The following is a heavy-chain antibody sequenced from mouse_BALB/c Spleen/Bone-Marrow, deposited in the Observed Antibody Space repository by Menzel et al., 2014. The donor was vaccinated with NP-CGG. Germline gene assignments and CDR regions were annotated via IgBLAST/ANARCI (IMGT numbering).Heavy chain of an antibody. V-gene: IGHV1-82*01. Sequence: VQLVESGPELVKPGASVKISCKTSGYAFSSSWMNWVKQRPGQGLEWIGRIYPGDGDTNYNGKFKGKATLTADKSSSTAYMQLSSLTSVDSAVYFCARNDGYYWGQGTLVTVSA. CDR3: ARNDGYY. CDR2: IYPGDGDT. CDR1: GYAFSSSW. D-gene: IGHD2-3*01. J-gene: IGHJ3*01.